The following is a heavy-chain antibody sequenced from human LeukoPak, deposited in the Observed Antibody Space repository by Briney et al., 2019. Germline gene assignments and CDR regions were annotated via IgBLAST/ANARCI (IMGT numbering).Heavy chain of an antibody. Sequence: SETLSLTXTVSGGSISSGTYFWSWIRQPAGKGLEWIGRIYTSGSTNYNPSLKSRVTMSVDTSRNQFSLRLSSVTAADTAVYYCASEVPASIDYFQHWGQGTLVTVSS. CDR1: GGSISSGTYF. D-gene: IGHD2-2*02. J-gene: IGHJ1*01. CDR3: ASEVPASIDYFQH. V-gene: IGHV4-61*02. CDR2: IYTSGST.